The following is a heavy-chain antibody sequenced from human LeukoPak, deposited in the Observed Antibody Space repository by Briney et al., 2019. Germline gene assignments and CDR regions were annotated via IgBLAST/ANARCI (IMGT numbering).Heavy chain of an antibody. Sequence: GASVKVSCKASGYTFTGYYMHWVRQAPGQGLEWMGWINPNSGGTNYAQKFQGRVTMTRDTSISTACMELSRLRSDDTAVYYCARDRGLRMVRGPMEGPWGRGTLVTVSS. CDR3: ARDRGLRMVRGPMEGP. J-gene: IGHJ2*01. CDR1: GYTFTGYY. V-gene: IGHV1-2*02. D-gene: IGHD3-10*01. CDR2: INPNSGGT.